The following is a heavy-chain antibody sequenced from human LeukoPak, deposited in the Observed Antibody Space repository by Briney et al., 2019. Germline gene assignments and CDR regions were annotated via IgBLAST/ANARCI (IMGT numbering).Heavy chain of an antibody. CDR2: INHSGST. D-gene: IGHD3-3*01. Sequence: SETLSLTCAVYGGSFSGYYWSWIRQPPGKGLEWIGEINHSGSTNYNPSLKSRVTISVDTSKNQFSLKLSSVTAADTAVYYCARGGLRFLEWLSKPFDHWGQGTLVTVSS. CDR3: ARGGLRFLEWLSKPFDH. V-gene: IGHV4-34*01. J-gene: IGHJ4*02. CDR1: GGSFSGYY.